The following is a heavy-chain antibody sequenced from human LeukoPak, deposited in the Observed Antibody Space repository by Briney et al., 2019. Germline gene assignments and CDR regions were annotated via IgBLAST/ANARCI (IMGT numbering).Heavy chain of an antibody. V-gene: IGHV3-30-3*01. J-gene: IGHJ4*02. Sequence: GGSLRLSCAASGFTFSSYAMHWVRQAPGKGPEWVAVISYDGSNKYYADSVKGRFTISRDNSKNTLYLQMNSLRAEDTAVYYCARDRDSYSSSSLDYWGQGTLVTVSS. CDR3: ARDRDSYSSSSLDY. CDR2: ISYDGSNK. CDR1: GFTFSSYA. D-gene: IGHD6-6*01.